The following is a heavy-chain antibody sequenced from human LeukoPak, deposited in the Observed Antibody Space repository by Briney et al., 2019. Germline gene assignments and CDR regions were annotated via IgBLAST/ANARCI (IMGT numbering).Heavy chain of an antibody. J-gene: IGHJ4*02. CDR1: GFSFSTYS. V-gene: IGHV3-23*01. CDR2: ISDTGATT. CDR3: AKLPGEAVAGIDY. D-gene: IGHD6-19*01. Sequence: PGGSLRLSCAASGFSFSTYSMSWVRQAPGKGLEWVSVISDTGATTFYADSVKDRFTISRDNSKNTSYLQMNSLRAEDTAVYYRAKLPGEAVAGIDYWGQGTLVTVSS.